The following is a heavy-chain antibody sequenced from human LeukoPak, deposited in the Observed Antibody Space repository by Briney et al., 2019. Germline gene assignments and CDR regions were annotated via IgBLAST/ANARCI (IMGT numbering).Heavy chain of an antibody. D-gene: IGHD3-10*02. V-gene: IGHV4-59*01. CDR3: GRDYGGYVRGALLNP. CDR2: IYYSGST. J-gene: IGHJ5*02. Sequence: SETLSLTCTVSGGSISSYYWSWIRQPPGKGLEWIGYIYYSGSTNYNPSLKSRVTISVDTSKNQFSLKLSSVTAADTAVYYCGRDYGGYVRGALLNPGGRETWATVPS. CDR1: GGSISSYY.